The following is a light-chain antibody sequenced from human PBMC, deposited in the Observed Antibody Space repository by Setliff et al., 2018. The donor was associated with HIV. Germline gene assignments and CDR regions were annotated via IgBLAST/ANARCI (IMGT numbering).Light chain of an antibody. CDR3: QQYNTFPLT. CDR2: KAS. V-gene: IGKV1-5*03. J-gene: IGKJ4*01. Sequence: DIQMTQSPSTLSASVGDRVTISCRASQSIITYLAWYQQKPGKAPKLLIYKASTLESGVPSRFSGSGSGTEFTLTISSLQPDDFATYYCQQYNTFPLTFGGGTKVDIK. CDR1: QSIITY.